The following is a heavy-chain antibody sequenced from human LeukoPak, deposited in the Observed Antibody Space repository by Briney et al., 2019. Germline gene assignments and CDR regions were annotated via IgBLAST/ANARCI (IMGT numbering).Heavy chain of an antibody. V-gene: IGHV1-69*04. J-gene: IGHJ4*02. CDR2: IIPILGIA. CDR1: GGTFSSYA. Sequence: GSSVKVSCKASGGTFSSYAISWVRQAPGQGLEWMGRIIPILGIANYAQKFQGRVTITADKSTSTAYMELSSLRSEDTAVYYCARAPQYYDSSGYLDYWGQGTLVTVSS. D-gene: IGHD3-22*01. CDR3: ARAPQYYDSSGYLDY.